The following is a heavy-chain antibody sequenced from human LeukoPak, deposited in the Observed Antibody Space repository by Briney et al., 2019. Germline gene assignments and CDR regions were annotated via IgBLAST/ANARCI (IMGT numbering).Heavy chain of an antibody. D-gene: IGHD4/OR15-4a*01. CDR2: ISGSGGST. Sequence: PGGSLRLSCAASGFTFSSYGMRWVRQAPGKGLEWVSAISGSGGSTYYADSVKGRFTISRDNAKNSLYLQMNSLRPEDTALYYCAKDERVYGTNAGTLLDYWGQGTLVSVSS. J-gene: IGHJ4*02. V-gene: IGHV3-23*01. CDR1: GFTFSSYG. CDR3: AKDERVYGTNAGTLLDY.